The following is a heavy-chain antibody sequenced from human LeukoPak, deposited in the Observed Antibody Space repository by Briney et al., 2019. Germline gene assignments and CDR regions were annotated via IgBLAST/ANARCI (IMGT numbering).Heavy chain of an antibody. D-gene: IGHD2-2*03. V-gene: IGHV3-21*01. CDR1: GFTFSSYS. CDR3: ARDGGYCSSTSCYALSDY. Sequence: PGGSLRLSCAASGFTFSSYSMNWVRQAPGKALEWVSSISSSSSYIYYADSVKGRFTISRDNAKNSLYLQMNSLRAEDTAVYYCARDGGYCSSTSCYALSDYWAQGTLVTVSS. CDR2: ISSSSSYI. J-gene: IGHJ4*02.